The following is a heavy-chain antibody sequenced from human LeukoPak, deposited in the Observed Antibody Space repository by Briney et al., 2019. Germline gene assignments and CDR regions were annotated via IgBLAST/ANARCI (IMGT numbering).Heavy chain of an antibody. CDR3: ARDSSREAFDI. CDR2: ITSSGTYT. CDR1: GFTFSNYN. Sequence: GGSLRLSCADSGFTFSNYNMNWARQAPGKAMEWASSITSSGTYTFYADSVKGRFTISRDNSKNTQYLQMNSLRAEDTAVYYCARDSSREAFDIWGQGTMVTVSS. V-gene: IGHV3-21*01. J-gene: IGHJ3*02.